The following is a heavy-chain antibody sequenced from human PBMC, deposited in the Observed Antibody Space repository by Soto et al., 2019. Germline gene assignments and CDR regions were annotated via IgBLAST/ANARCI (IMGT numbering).Heavy chain of an antibody. CDR2: ISSSSSYI. CDR3: ARLRYCSSTSCAPRDAFDI. CDR1: GFTFSSYS. D-gene: IGHD2-2*01. Sequence: LRLSCAASGFTFSSYSMNWVRQAPGKGLEWVSSISSSSSYIYYADSVKGRFTISRDNAKNSLYLQMNSLRAEDTAVYYCARLRYCSSTSCAPRDAFDIWGQGTMVTVSS. J-gene: IGHJ3*02. V-gene: IGHV3-21*01.